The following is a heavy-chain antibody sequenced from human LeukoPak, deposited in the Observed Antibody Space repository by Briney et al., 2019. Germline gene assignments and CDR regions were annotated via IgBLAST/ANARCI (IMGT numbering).Heavy chain of an antibody. CDR1: GYSISSGYY. J-gene: IGHJ4*02. CDR3: ARDSSYYDSSGYLFDY. CDR2: IYHSGST. D-gene: IGHD3-22*01. Sequence: SETLSLTCTVSGYSISSGYYWGWIRQPPGKGLEWIGSIYHSGSTYYNPSLKSRVTISVDTSKNQFSLKLSSVTAADTAVYYCARDSSYYDSSGYLFDYWGQGTLVTVSS. V-gene: IGHV4-38-2*02.